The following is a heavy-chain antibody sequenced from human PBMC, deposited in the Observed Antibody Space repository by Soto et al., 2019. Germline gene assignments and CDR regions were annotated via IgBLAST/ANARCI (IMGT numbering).Heavy chain of an antibody. D-gene: IGHD1-26*01. CDR2: TRNKANSYTT. CDR3: ARASVGARDFDY. Sequence: GGSLRLSCAASGFTFSDHYMDWVRQAPGKGLEWVGRTRNKANSYTTEYAASVKGRFTISRDDSMNSLYLQMNSLKTEDTAVYYCARASVGARDFDYWGQGTLVTVSS. CDR1: GFTFSDHY. J-gene: IGHJ4*02. V-gene: IGHV3-72*01.